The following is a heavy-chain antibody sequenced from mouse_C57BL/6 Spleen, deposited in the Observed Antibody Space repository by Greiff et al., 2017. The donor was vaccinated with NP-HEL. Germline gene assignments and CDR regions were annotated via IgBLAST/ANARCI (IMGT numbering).Heavy chain of an antibody. CDR2: ISYDGSN. Sequence: EVKLVESGPGLVKPSQSLSLTCSVTGYSITSGYYWNWIRQFPGNKLEWMGYISYDGSNNYNPSLKNRISITRDTSKNQFFLKLNSVTTEDTATYYCARALYYGLDYWGQGTTLTVSS. CDR1: GYSITSGYY. J-gene: IGHJ2*01. V-gene: IGHV3-6*01. CDR3: ARALYYGLDY. D-gene: IGHD2-1*01.